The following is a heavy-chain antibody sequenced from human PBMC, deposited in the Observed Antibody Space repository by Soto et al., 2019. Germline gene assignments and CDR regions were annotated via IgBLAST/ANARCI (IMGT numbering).Heavy chain of an antibody. V-gene: IGHV3-23*01. CDR3: AKDRNWNYGSVDYFDY. J-gene: IGHJ4*02. CDR2: ISGSGGST. Sequence: GGSLRLSCAASGFTFSSYAMSWVRQAPGKGLEWVSAISGSGGSTYYADPVKGRFTISRDNSKNTLYLQMNSLRAEDAAVYYCAKDRNWNYGSVDYFDYWGQGTLVTVSS. D-gene: IGHD1-7*01. CDR1: GFTFSSYA.